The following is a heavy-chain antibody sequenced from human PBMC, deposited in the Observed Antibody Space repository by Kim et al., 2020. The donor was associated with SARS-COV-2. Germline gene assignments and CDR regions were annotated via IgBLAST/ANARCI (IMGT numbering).Heavy chain of an antibody. Sequence: GGSLRLSCATSGFTFSAYDMNWVRQVPGKGLEWLSFITKSSTTIYYADSVKGRFTISRDNAKKALNLKMNSLRDEEKAVYFCVRDGGGGAFDMGGEGTMV. D-gene: IGHD2-15*01. CDR3: VRDGGGGAFDM. CDR2: ITKSSTTI. CDR1: GFTFSAYD. J-gene: IGHJ3*02. V-gene: IGHV3-48*02.